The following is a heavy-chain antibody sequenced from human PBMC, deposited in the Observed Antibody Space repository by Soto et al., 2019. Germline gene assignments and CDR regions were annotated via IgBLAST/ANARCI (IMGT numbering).Heavy chain of an antibody. V-gene: IGHV3-23*04. CDR3: ARRSSGWDLNN. CDR2: ISGSGGST. Sequence: EVQLVESGGGLVQPGGSLRLSCAASGFTFSSDAMSWVLQAPGKGLEWVSAISGSGGSTYYSDSVKGGFTISRDNSKHTLYLQRNSLRAEDTAVYYCARRSSGWDLNNGGQGSVVTVSS. D-gene: IGHD6-19*01. J-gene: IGHJ4*02. CDR1: GFTFSSDA.